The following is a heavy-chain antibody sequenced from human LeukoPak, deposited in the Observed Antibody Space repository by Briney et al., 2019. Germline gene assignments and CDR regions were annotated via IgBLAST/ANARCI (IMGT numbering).Heavy chain of an antibody. Sequence: SETLSLTCTVSGGSISNFYWSWIRQPPGKGLEWIGYIDYTGSTNYNPSLKSRVTISVDTSKNQFSLKLSSVTAADTAVYYCARDVVAAAGTWDYWGQGTLVTVSS. CDR3: ARDVVAAAGTWDY. CDR2: IDYTGST. CDR1: GGSISNFY. D-gene: IGHD6-13*01. J-gene: IGHJ4*02. V-gene: IGHV4-59*12.